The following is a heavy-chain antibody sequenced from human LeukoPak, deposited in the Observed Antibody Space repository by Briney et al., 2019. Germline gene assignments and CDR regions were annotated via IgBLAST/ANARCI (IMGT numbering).Heavy chain of an antibody. CDR3: ARGLPPWF. CDR1: GFTFSSYS. Sequence: GGSLRLSCAASGFTFSSYSMNWVRQAPGKGLEWVSSVSSSSTYIYYADSVKGRFTISRDNAENSLYLQMNSLRAEDTAVYYCARGLPPWFGGQGTLVTVSS. J-gene: IGHJ4*02. D-gene: IGHD3-10*01. CDR2: VSSSSTYI. V-gene: IGHV3-21*01.